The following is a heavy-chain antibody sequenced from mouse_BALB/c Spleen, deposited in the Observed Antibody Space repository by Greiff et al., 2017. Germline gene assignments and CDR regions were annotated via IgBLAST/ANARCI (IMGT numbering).Heavy chain of an antibody. Sequence: EVQLVESGGGLVKPGGSLKLSCAASGFAFSSYDMSWVRQTPEKRLEWVAYISSGGGSTYYPETVKGRFTISRDNAKTTLYLQMSSLKSEDTAMYYSTRNYGSGSVDDWGQGTTLTVSS. D-gene: IGHD1-1*01. CDR3: TRNYGSGSVDD. J-gene: IGHJ2*01. CDR2: ISSGGGST. CDR1: GFAFSSYD. V-gene: IGHV5-12-1*01.